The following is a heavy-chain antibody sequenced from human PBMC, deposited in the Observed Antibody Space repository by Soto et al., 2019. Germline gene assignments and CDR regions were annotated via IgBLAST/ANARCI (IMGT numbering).Heavy chain of an antibody. J-gene: IGHJ6*02. Sequence: GGSLRLSCAASGFTFSSYGMHWVRQAPGKGLEWVAVIWYDGSNKYYADSVKGRFTISRDNSKNTLYLQMNSLRAEDTAVYYCARDYDYVWGSYRSDGMDVWGQGTTVTVS. V-gene: IGHV3-33*01. D-gene: IGHD3-16*02. CDR1: GFTFSSYG. CDR2: IWYDGSNK. CDR3: ARDYDYVWGSYRSDGMDV.